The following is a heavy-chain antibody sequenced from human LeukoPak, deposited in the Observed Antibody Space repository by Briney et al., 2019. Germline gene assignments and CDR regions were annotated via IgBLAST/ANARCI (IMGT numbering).Heavy chain of an antibody. J-gene: IGHJ6*02. V-gene: IGHV1-69*01. CDR3: ARGYSSGWYPYYYGMDV. CDR2: IIPIFGTA. CDR1: GGTFISYA. Sequence: ASVKVSCKASGGTFISYAISWVRQAPGQGLEWMGGIIPIFGTANYAQKFQGRVTITADESTSTAYMELSSLRSEETAVYYCARGYSSGWYPYYYGMDVWGQGTTVTVSS. D-gene: IGHD6-19*01.